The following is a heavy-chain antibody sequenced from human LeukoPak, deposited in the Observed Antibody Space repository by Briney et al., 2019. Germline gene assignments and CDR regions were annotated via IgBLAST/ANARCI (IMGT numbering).Heavy chain of an antibody. CDR2: IIPILGIA. V-gene: IGHV1-69*04. CDR3: ARRFCRNNSCFQIES. D-gene: IGHD5-12*01. J-gene: IGHJ4*02. Sequence: VKVSCKASGGTFSSYAISWVRQAPGQGLEWMGRIIPILGIANYAQKFQGRVTITADKSTSTAYMELSSLRSEDTAVYYCARRFCRNNSCFQIESWGQGTLVTVSS. CDR1: GGTFSSYA.